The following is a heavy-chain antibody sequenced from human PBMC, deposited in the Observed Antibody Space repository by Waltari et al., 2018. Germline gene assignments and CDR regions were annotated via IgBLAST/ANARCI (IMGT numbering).Heavy chain of an antibody. CDR1: GFTFSDYY. D-gene: IGHD6-25*01. Sequence: QVQLVESGGGLVKPGGSLRLSCAASGFTFSDYYMSWIRQAPGKGLEWVSYLSSSSSYTNDADSVKGRFTISRDNAKNSLYLQMNSLRAEDTAVYYCAREAARRLDAFDIWGQGTMVTVSS. CDR3: AREAARRLDAFDI. CDR2: LSSSSSYT. J-gene: IGHJ3*02. V-gene: IGHV3-11*06.